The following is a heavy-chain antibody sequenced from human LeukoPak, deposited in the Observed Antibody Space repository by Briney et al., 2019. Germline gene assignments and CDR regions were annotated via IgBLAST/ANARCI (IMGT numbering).Heavy chain of an antibody. CDR2: ISGRGDYT. V-gene: IGHV3-23*01. CDR3: AKAVTGWYFDY. J-gene: IGHJ4*02. Sequence: GGSLRLSCAASGFTFSTYWMSWVRQAPGKGLEWVSAISGRGDYTQYADSVKRRFTISRDNSKYTLYLQMHSLRAEDTAVYYCAKAVTGWYFDYWGQGTLVIVSS. D-gene: IGHD6-19*01. CDR1: GFTFSTYW.